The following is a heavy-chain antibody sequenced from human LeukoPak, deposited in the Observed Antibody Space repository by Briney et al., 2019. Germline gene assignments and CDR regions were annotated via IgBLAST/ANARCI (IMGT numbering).Heavy chain of an antibody. CDR2: ISYSGST. Sequence: PSETLSLTCTVSGGSISSSSYYWGWIRQPPGKGLEWIGSISYSGSTYYNPSLKSRVTISVDTSKNQFSLNLSSVTAADTAVYYCARRGEDIVVVPAAIWSLWGQGTLVTVSS. CDR3: ARRGEDIVVVPAAIWSL. D-gene: IGHD2-2*01. CDR1: GGSISSSSYY. V-gene: IGHV4-39*01. J-gene: IGHJ4*02.